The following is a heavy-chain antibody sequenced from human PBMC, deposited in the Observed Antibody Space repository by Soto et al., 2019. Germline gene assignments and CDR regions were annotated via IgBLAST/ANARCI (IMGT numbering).Heavy chain of an antibody. CDR3: ARDLRLQPPRDCYGMDV. Sequence: PWETLSLTCTVSDGPISGSGLYWGWIRQVPGMGLEWIVYIYHSRGAYYNPSLQSRLSISLDTSKSQFSLKLTSVTAADTAVDYCARDLRLQPPRDCYGMDVWGQGTTVTVSS. D-gene: IGHD2-21*02. J-gene: IGHJ6*02. CDR2: IYHSRGA. V-gene: IGHV4-31*03. CDR1: DGPISGSGLY.